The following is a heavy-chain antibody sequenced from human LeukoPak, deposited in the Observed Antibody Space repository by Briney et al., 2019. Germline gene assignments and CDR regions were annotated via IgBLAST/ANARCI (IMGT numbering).Heavy chain of an antibody. CDR3: AKTRGGVVVPAAGYCTNGVCDPNAFDI. D-gene: IGHD2-8*01. V-gene: IGHV3-74*01. CDR2: INSDGSST. CDR1: GFTFSSYW. Sequence: PGGSLRLSCAASGFTFSSYWMHWVRQAPGKGLVWVSRINSDGSSTSYADSVKGRFTISRDNAKNSLYLQMNSLRAEDTALYYCAKTRGGVVVPAAGYCTNGVCDPNAFDIWGQGTMVTVSS. J-gene: IGHJ3*02.